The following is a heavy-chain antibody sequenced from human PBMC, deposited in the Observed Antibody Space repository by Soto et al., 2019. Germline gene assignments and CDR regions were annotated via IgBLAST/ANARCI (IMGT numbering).Heavy chain of an antibody. D-gene: IGHD3-22*01. CDR3: ARDTHYYDSSGYYYKRPFDY. V-gene: IGHV1-69*01. CDR2: IILIFGTA. J-gene: IGHJ4*02. Sequence: QVQLVQSGAEVKKPGSSVKVSCKASGGTFSSYAISWVRQAPGQGLEWMGGIILIFGTANYAQKFQGRVTITADESTSTAYMELSSLRSEDTAVYYCARDTHYYDSSGYYYKRPFDYWGQGTLVTVSS. CDR1: GGTFSSYA.